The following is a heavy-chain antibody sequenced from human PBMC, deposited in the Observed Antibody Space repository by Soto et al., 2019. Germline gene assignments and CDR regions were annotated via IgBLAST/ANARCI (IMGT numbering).Heavy chain of an antibody. CDR1: GYTFTDYY. CDR2: VNPDSGGT. D-gene: IGHD3-22*01. Sequence: GASVKVSCKASGYTFTDYYMHWVRQAPGQGLEWMGWVNPDSGGTYYAQNYQGRVTMTRDTSITTAYMELSRLRSDDTAVYFCSRKKFDYDTSAYYVFDYWGQGTLVTVSS. V-gene: IGHV1-2*02. J-gene: IGHJ4*02. CDR3: SRKKFDYDTSAYYVFDY.